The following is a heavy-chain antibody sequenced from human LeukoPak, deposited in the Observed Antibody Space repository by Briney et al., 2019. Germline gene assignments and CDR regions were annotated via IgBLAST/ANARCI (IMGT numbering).Heavy chain of an antibody. V-gene: IGHV3-53*01. CDR1: GFTVSSNY. J-gene: IGHJ4*02. D-gene: IGHD4-17*01. Sequence: GGSLRLSCAASGFTVSSNYMGWVRQAPGKGLEWVSVIYSGGTTYYADSVKGRFTISRDNSKNTLYLQMNSLSAEDTAVYYCAREPPYGDYFDYWGQGTLVTVSS. CDR2: IYSGGTT. CDR3: AREPPYGDYFDY.